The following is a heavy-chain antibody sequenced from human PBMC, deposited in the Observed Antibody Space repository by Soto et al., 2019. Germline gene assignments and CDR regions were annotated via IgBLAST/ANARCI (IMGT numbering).Heavy chain of an antibody. Sequence: QTLSLTCAISGDSVSSNSAAWNWIRQSPSRGLEWLVRTYYRSKWYNDYAVSVKSRITITPDTSKNQFSLQLNSVTPEDTAVYYCERDGIAAAGAPVYYFDYGGQGNLVTVSS. J-gene: IGHJ4*02. CDR2: TYYRSKWYN. V-gene: IGHV6-1*01. D-gene: IGHD6-13*01. CDR3: ERDGIAAAGAPVYYFDY. CDR1: GDSVSSNSAA.